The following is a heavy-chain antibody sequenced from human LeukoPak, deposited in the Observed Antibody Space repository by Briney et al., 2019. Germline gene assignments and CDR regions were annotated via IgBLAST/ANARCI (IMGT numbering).Heavy chain of an antibody. CDR2: IYYSGST. V-gene: IGHV4-39*01. Sequence: PSETLSLTCTVSGGSISSSSSYWGWIRQPPGKGLEWIGGIYYSGSTYYNPSLKSSVTISVETSKDQFSLKLSSVTAADTAVYFCARLYYYDSSGQYGYNWFDPWGQGTLVTVSS. D-gene: IGHD3-22*01. J-gene: IGHJ5*02. CDR1: GGSISSSSSY. CDR3: ARLYYYDSSGQYGYNWFDP.